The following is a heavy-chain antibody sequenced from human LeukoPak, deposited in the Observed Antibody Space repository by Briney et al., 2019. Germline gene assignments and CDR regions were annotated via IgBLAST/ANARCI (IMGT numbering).Heavy chain of an antibody. V-gene: IGHV4-59*11. CDR2: IHYSGST. J-gene: IGHJ4*02. Sequence: SETLSLTCTVSGDSFSSHYWSWIRQPPGKGLEWISYIHYSGSTNSNPSLKSRVTILADTSKSQFSLKLSSVTAADTAVYYCARARRGGYNYLAVNFDYWGQGALVTVSS. D-gene: IGHD5-24*01. CDR3: ARARRGGYNYLAVNFDY. CDR1: GDSFSSHY.